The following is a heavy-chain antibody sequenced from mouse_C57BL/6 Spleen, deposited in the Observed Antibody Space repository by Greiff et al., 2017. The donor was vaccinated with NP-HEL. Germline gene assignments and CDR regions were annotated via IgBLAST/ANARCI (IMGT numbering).Heavy chain of an antibody. J-gene: IGHJ3*01. V-gene: IGHV5-17*01. CDR2: ISSGSSTI. CDR3: ARDYYGYDGPFAY. Sequence: EVKLMESGGGLVKPGGSLKLSCAASGFTFSDYGMHWVRQAPEKGLEWVAYISSGSSTIYYADTVKGRFTISRDNAKNTLFLQMTSLRSEDTAMYYCARDYYGYDGPFAYWGQGTLVTVSA. D-gene: IGHD2-2*01. CDR1: GFTFSDYG.